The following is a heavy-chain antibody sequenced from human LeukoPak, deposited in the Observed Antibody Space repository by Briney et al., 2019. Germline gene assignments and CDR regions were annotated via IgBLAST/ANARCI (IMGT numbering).Heavy chain of an antibody. CDR3: ARDRRNADLDY. CDR1: GFTLSSNP. CDR2: IHSRGSII. J-gene: IGHJ4*02. V-gene: IGHV3-48*01. Sequence: GGSLRLSCAASGFTLSSNPMNWVRQAPGQGLEWVSYIHSRGSIIYYGDSVKGRFTISRDIAKNFLYLQMSSLRADDTAVYYCARDRRNADLDYWGQGTLVTVSS.